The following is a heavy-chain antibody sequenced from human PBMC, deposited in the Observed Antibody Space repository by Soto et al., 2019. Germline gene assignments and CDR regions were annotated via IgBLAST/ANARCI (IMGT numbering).Heavy chain of an antibody. CDR1: GFTFSSYA. J-gene: IGHJ4*02. CDR3: AKVPYYDILYQFDY. D-gene: IGHD3-9*01. CDR2: ISGSGGST. V-gene: IGHV3-23*01. Sequence: GGSLRLSCAASGFTFSSYAMSWVRQAPGKGLEWVSAISGSGGSTYYADSVKGRFTISRDNSKNKLYLQMNSLRAEDTAVYYCAKVPYYDILYQFDYWGQGTLVTVSS.